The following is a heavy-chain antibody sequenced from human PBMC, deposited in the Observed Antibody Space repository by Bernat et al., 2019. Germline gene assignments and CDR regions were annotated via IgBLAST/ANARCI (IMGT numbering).Heavy chain of an antibody. CDR1: GFTFSSYG. D-gene: IGHD3-10*01. J-gene: IGHJ4*02. CDR2: IWYDGSNK. V-gene: IGHV3-33*01. CDR3: AGEVVRGVISYFDY. Sequence: QVQLVESGGGVVQPGRSLRLSCAASGFTFSSYGMHWVRQAPGKGLEWVAVIWYDGSNKYYADSVKGRFTISRDNSKNTLYLQMNSLRAEDTAVDYCAGEVVRGVISYFDYWGQGTLVTVSS.